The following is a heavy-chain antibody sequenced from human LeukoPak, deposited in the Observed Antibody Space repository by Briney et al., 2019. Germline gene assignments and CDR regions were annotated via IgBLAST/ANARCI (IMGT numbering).Heavy chain of an antibody. CDR1: GLTFRSYA. D-gene: IGHD3-10*01. V-gene: IGHV3-23*01. J-gene: IGHJ4*02. CDR2: ISGSGAGT. Sequence: GGSLRLSCAASGLTFRSYAMSWVRQAPGKGLEWVSSISGSGAGTYYADSVKGRFTVSRDNSKNTLYLQMNSLRAGDTAVYYCAKDPEGGSGSPWYFEYWGQGTLVTVSS. CDR3: AKDPEGGSGSPWYFEY.